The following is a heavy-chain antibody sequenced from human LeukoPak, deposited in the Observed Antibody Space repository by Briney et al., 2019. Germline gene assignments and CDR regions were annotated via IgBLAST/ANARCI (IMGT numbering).Heavy chain of an antibody. D-gene: IGHD3-22*01. Sequence: SETLSLTCTVSGDSISSSSSYWGWIRQPPGKGLEWIGTMYYSGSTNYNPSLKSRVTISGDTSKNQFSLKLSSVTAADTAVYYCARGNSSGYHYRDYFDYWGQGTLVTVSS. CDR1: GDSISSSSSY. V-gene: IGHV4-39*07. CDR2: MYYSGST. CDR3: ARGNSSGYHYRDYFDY. J-gene: IGHJ4*02.